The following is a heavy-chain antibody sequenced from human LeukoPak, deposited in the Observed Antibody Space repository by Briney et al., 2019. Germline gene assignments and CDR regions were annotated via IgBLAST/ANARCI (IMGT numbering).Heavy chain of an antibody. CDR2: ISWDGGST. V-gene: IGHV3-43*01. D-gene: IGHD3-16*02. Sequence: GGSLRLSCAASGFTVSSTYMSWVRQAPGKGLEWVSLISWDGGSTYYADSVKGRFTISRDNSKNSLYLQMNSLRTEDTALYYCASGAVKDYVWGSYRNTLPDYWGQGTLVTVSS. J-gene: IGHJ4*02. CDR3: ASGAVKDYVWGSYRNTLPDY. CDR1: GFTVSSTY.